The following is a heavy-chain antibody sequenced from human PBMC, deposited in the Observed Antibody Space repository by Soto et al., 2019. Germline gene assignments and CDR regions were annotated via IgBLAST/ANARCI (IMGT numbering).Heavy chain of an antibody. Sequence: SETLSLTCTVSGGSISSYYWSWIRQPPGKGLEWIGYIYYSGSTNYNPSLKSRVIISVDTSKNQFSLKLSSVTAADTAVYYCARDFSSSGVHFDYWGQGTLVTVSS. J-gene: IGHJ4*02. CDR2: IYYSGST. D-gene: IGHD3-16*01. CDR1: GGSISSYY. V-gene: IGHV4-59*01. CDR3: ARDFSSSGVHFDY.